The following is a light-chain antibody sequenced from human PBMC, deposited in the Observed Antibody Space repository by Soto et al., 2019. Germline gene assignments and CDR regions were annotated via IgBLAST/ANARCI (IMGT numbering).Light chain of an antibody. CDR1: NIGSKS. CDR2: YDS. V-gene: IGLV3-21*04. CDR3: QVWDSSSDRV. Sequence: SYELTQPPSVSVAPGKTARITCGGNNIGSKSVHWYQQKPGQAPVLVIYYDSDRPSGIPERFSGSNSGNTATLTISRVDAGDEADYYCQVWDSSSDRVFGGGTKLTVL. J-gene: IGLJ3*02.